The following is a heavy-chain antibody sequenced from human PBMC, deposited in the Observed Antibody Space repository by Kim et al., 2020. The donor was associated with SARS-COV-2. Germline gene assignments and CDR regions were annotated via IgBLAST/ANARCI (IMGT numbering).Heavy chain of an antibody. CDR2: IYYSGST. J-gene: IGHJ6*02. D-gene: IGHD2-2*01. V-gene: IGHV4-59*01. CDR1: GGSISSYY. CDR3: ARIPMTPADSYYYGMDV. Sequence: SETLSLTCTVSGGSISSYYWSWIRQPPGKGLEWIGYIYYSGSTNYNPSLKSRVTISVDTSKNQFSLKLSSVTAADTAVYYCARIPMTPADSYYYGMDVWGQATTVTVSS.